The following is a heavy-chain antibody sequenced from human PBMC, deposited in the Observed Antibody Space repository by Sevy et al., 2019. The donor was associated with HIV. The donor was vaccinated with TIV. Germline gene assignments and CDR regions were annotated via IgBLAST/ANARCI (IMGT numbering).Heavy chain of an antibody. CDR2: INPNSGGT. CDR1: GYTFTGYY. V-gene: IGHV1-2*02. Sequence: ASVKVSCKASGYTFTGYYMHWVRQAPGQGLEWMGWINPNSGGTNYAQKFQGRVTMTRDTSINTAYMELSRLRSDDTAVYYCAREENYYYYGMDVWGQGTTVTVSS. J-gene: IGHJ6*02. CDR3: AREENYYYYGMDV.